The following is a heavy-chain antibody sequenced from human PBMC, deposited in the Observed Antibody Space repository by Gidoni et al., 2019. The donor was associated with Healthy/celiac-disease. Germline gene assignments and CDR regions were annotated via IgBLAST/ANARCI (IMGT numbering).Heavy chain of an antibody. Sequence: QVQLVQSGAEVKKPGASVKVSCKASGYTFTGYYMHWVRQAPGQGLEWMGWINPNSGGTNYAQKFQGRVTMTRDTSISTAYMELSRLRSDDTAVYYCAKPSRGLLWFGELGPAELDYYGMDVWGQGTTVTVSS. CDR1: GYTFTGYY. CDR2: INPNSGGT. D-gene: IGHD3-10*01. J-gene: IGHJ6*02. CDR3: AKPSRGLLWFGELGPAELDYYGMDV. V-gene: IGHV1-2*02.